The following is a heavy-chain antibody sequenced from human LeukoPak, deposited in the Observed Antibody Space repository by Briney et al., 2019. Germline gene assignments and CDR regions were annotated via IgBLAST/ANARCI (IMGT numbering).Heavy chain of an antibody. CDR3: VKPTAGQWLAPFDY. V-gene: IGHV3-48*03. J-gene: IGHJ4*02. D-gene: IGHD6-19*01. CDR2: ISSDGRTI. Sequence: GGSLRLSCAASGLIFSANEMDGVRRAPGGGPKWISFISSDGRTIYYADSVKGRFTISRDNAKNSLYLLMNSLSAEDTAVYYCVKPTAGQWLAPFDYWGQGTLVTVSS. CDR1: GLIFSANE.